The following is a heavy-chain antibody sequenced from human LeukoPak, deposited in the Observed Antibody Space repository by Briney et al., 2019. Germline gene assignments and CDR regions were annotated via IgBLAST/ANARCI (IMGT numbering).Heavy chain of an antibody. J-gene: IGHJ4*02. D-gene: IGHD6-13*01. V-gene: IGHV3-48*03. CDR2: ISSSSNTM. Sequence: GGSLRLSCAASGFTFSSYEMNWVRQAPGKGLEWVSYISSSSNTMYYADSVKGRFTISRDNAKNSLYLQMNSLRAEDTAVYYCARIGAGSSRDYWGQGTLVTVSS. CDR1: GFTFSSYE. CDR3: ARIGAGSSRDY.